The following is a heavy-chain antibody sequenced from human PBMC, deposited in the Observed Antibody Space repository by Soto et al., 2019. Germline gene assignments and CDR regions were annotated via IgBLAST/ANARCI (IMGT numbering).Heavy chain of an antibody. Sequence: SGPTRVNPTQTLTLTCTFSGFSLSTFGMGVGWIRQPPGKALEWLALIYWNDDKRYSPSLNSRLTIAKDTSKNLVVLTMTNVDPVDAATYYCVNSPASSPSDYWGQGTLVTVSS. J-gene: IGHJ4*02. V-gene: IGHV2-5*01. CDR3: VNSPASSPSDY. CDR2: IYWNDDK. D-gene: IGHD2-2*01. CDR1: GFSLSTFGMG.